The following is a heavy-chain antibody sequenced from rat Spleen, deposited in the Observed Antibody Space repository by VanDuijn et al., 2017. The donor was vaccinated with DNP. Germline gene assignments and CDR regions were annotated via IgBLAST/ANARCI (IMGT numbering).Heavy chain of an antibody. Sequence: EAQLVESGGGLVQPGRSLRLSCVASGFTFSDYYMAWVRQAPTKGLEWVAYISYDGGHTSYGDSVRGRFTISRDNAKSTLYLQMNSLRSEDMATYYCVRPHDYAGSYPRYWGQGVMVTVSS. D-gene: IGHD1-12*02. V-gene: IGHV5-22*01. CDR2: ISYDGGHT. J-gene: IGHJ2*01. CDR3: VRPHDYAGSYPRY. CDR1: GFTFSDYY.